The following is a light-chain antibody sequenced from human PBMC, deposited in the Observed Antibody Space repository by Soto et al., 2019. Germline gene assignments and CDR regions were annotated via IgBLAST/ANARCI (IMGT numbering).Light chain of an antibody. CDR3: QQYNHWPPLT. CDR1: QSVGRN. CDR2: GAS. J-gene: IGKJ4*01. V-gene: IGKV3-15*01. Sequence: EIVMTQSPATLSVSPGERATLSCRASQSVGRNLSWYQQIPGQAPRLLIYGASTRATGIPARFSGSGSGTEFTLTIRSLQSEDFAIYSCQQYNHWPPLTFGGGTKVEIK.